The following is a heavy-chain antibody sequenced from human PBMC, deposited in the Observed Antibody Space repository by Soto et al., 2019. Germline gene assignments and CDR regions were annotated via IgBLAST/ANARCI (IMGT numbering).Heavy chain of an antibody. D-gene: IGHD3-9*01. V-gene: IGHV3-23*01. CDR2: IAGVGDSV. CDR3: VKDRPDRTKPRSLWRNYDTPCLLNMDL. CDR1: GFTFSNYA. J-gene: IGHJ6*03. Sequence: GGSLILSCAAPGFTFSNYAMTWVRQAPGKGPEWVSTIAGVGDSVYYGDSVKGRFTSSRDKSKNTLYLQMNSLRVEDTAVYSCVKDRPDRTKPRSLWRNYDTPCLLNMDLWGKGTTVTVSS.